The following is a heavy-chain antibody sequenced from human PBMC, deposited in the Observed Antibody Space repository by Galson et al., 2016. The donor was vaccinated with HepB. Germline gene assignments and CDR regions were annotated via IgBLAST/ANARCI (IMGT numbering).Heavy chain of an antibody. D-gene: IGHD1-1*01. CDR2: ISSVGDI. V-gene: IGHV3-13*01. Sequence: SLRLSCAASGFNFGSYDMHWVRQGTEEGLEWVLGISSVGDIYDRGSVKGRFTISRENAKNSLYLQINNLRADDTAVYYCARTTVPGYGMDVWGQGTTVTVSS. J-gene: IGHJ6*02. CDR3: ARTTVPGYGMDV. CDR1: GFNFGSYD.